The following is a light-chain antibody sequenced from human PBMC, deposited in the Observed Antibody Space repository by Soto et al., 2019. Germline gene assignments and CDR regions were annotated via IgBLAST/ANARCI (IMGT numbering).Light chain of an antibody. V-gene: IGKV3D-20*02. CDR3: QQRSNWPPIT. J-gene: IGKJ5*01. CDR1: QSISSRY. CDR2: GAS. Sequence: EIVLTQSPYTLSLSTGERDTLSCRASQSISSRYLVWYQQKPGQAPRPLIYGASNRATGVPDRFSGSGSGTEFTLTISRLEPEDFAVYYCQQRSNWPPITFGQGTRLEIK.